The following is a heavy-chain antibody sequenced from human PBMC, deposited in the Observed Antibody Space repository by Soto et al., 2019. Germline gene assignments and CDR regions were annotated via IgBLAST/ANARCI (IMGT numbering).Heavy chain of an antibody. CDR1: GYSFTTYG. D-gene: IGHD2-15*01. Sequence: QVQLVQSGAEVKKPGASVKVSCKASGYSFTTYGIAWVRQAPGQGLEWMGWISTYNGDTDYAQNLQGRVIMTTDTSTTTAYMELRSLRSDDTAVYYCAREGSRPYYYYGMDVWGQGTTVRVSS. CDR2: ISTYNGDT. V-gene: IGHV1-18*01. J-gene: IGHJ6*02. CDR3: AREGSRPYYYYGMDV.